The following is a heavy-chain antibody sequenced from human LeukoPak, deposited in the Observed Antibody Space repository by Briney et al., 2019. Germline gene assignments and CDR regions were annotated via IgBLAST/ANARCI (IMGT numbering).Heavy chain of an antibody. D-gene: IGHD5-18*01. CDR1: GFTVSSNY. CDR2: IYSGGST. V-gene: IGHV3-66*02. J-gene: IGHJ4*02. CDR3: ARISGYSYVPYYLDY. Sequence: GGSLRLSCAASGFTVSSNYMSWVRQAPGKGLEWVSVIYSGGSTYYADSVKGRFTISRDNSKNTLYLQMNSLRAEDTAVYYCARISGYSYVPYYLDYWGQGTLVTVSS.